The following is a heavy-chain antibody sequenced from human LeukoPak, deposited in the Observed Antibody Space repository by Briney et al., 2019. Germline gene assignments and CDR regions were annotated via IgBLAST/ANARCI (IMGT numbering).Heavy chain of an antibody. CDR2: ISSSSSYI. D-gene: IGHD6-13*01. V-gene: IGHV3-21*01. J-gene: IGHJ4*02. CDR3: ARPYSSSWLVQWVFDY. CDR1: GFTFSSYS. Sequence: AGGSLRLSCAASGFTFSSYSMNWVRQAPGKGLEWVSSISSSSSYIYYADSVKGQFTISRDNAKNSLYLQMNSLRAEDTAVYYCARPYSSSWLVQWVFDYWGQGTLVTVSS.